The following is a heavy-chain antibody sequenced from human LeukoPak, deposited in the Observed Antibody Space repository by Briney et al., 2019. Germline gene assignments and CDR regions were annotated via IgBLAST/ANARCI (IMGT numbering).Heavy chain of an antibody. V-gene: IGHV3-30*01. D-gene: IGHD3-10*01. CDR3: ARGRVMAWAYGSGCYYVDS. CDR1: GFTFSTYT. CDR2: ISYDGSKE. J-gene: IGHJ4*02. Sequence: GGSLRLSCAASGFTFSTYTMHWVRQAPGKGLEWVAVISYDGSKEFYADSVKGRFTISRDNFKNTVYVQMNGLRAEDTAVYYCARGRVMAWAYGSGCYYVDSWGQGTLVTVSS.